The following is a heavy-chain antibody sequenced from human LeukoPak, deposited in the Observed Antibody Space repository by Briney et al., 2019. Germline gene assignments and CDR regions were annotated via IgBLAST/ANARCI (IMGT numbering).Heavy chain of an antibody. D-gene: IGHD3-10*01. CDR2: ISAYNGNT. V-gene: IGHV1-18*01. Sequence: ASVKVSCKASGYTFTSYGISWVRQAPGQGLEWMGWISAYNGNTNYAQKLQGRVTMTTDTSTSTAYMELRSLRSDDTAVYYCARVGITMVRGVLGGYYFDYWGQGTLVTVSS. J-gene: IGHJ4*02. CDR3: ARVGITMVRGVLGGYYFDY. CDR1: GYTFTSYG.